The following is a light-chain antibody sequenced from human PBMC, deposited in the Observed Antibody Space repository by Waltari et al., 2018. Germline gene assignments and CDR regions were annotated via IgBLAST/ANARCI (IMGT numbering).Light chain of an antibody. J-gene: IGKJ1*01. CDR1: QSVSRS. CDR2: NAS. Sequence: EIVLTQSPGTLSLSPGERATLSCRASQSVSRSLAWYQQKPGQAPRLLIYNASTRATGIPDRISGSGSGTDFSLTISRLDPEDFAVYYCQHYVNLPATFGQGTKVEI. V-gene: IGKV3-20*01. CDR3: QHYVNLPAT.